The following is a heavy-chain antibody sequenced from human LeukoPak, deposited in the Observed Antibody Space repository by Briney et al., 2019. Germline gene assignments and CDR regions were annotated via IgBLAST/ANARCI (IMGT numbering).Heavy chain of an antibody. Sequence: ASVKVSCKASGYTFTGYYMHWVRQASGQGLEWMGWINPNSGGTSFAQKFQGRVTMTRDTSISTAYMELSRLRSDDTAVYYCARVGFCSGGLCPYYFDYWGQGTLVTVSS. D-gene: IGHD2-15*01. V-gene: IGHV1-2*02. CDR2: INPNSGGT. CDR1: GYTFTGYY. CDR3: ARVGFCSGGLCPYYFDY. J-gene: IGHJ4*02.